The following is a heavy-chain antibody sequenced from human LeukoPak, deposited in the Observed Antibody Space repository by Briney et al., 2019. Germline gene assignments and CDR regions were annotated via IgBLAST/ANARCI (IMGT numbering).Heavy chain of an antibody. CDR3: ARAPGGSGSYIHGY. V-gene: IGHV3-48*03. CDR2: ISSSGSTI. Sequence: GGSLRLSCAASGFTFSSYEMNWVRQAPGKGLEWVSYISSSGSTIYYADSVKGRFTISRDNAKNSLYLQMDSPRAEDTAVYYCARAPGGSGSYIHGYWGQGTLVTVSS. D-gene: IGHD3-10*01. CDR1: GFTFSSYE. J-gene: IGHJ4*02.